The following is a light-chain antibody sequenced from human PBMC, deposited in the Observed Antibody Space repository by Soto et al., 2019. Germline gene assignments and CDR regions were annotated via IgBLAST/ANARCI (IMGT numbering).Light chain of an antibody. V-gene: IGKV1-9*01. CDR2: AAS. Sequence: ILLTQSPSSLSASVGDRVTITCRASQGIDSSLAWYQQKPGKAPKLLIYAASSLQSGVPSRVSGSGSGTDFTLTISSLQTEDFATYYCQQLHDYPITFGQGTRLEI. J-gene: IGKJ5*01. CDR1: QGIDSS. CDR3: QQLHDYPIT.